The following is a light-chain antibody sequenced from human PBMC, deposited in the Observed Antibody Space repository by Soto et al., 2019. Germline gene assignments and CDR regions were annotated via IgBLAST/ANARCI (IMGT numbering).Light chain of an antibody. CDR3: QQSYSTPYT. J-gene: IGKJ2*01. Sequence: DIQMTQSPSSLSASVGDRVTITCRASQSIINYLNWYQQKPGKAPKLLIYAASSLQSGVPSRFSGSGSGTDFTLTISSLQPEDCATYYCQQSYSTPYTFGQGTKLEI. V-gene: IGKV1-39*01. CDR1: QSIINY. CDR2: AAS.